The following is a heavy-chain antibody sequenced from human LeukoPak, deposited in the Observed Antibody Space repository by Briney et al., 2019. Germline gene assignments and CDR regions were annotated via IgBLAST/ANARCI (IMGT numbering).Heavy chain of an antibody. CDR1: GGSISSSSYY. J-gene: IGHJ5*02. CDR2: IYYSGST. CDR3: ARDSRSSSWYGRFNWFDP. D-gene: IGHD6-13*01. V-gene: IGHV4-39*07. Sequence: SETLSLTCTVSGGSISSSSYYWGWIRQPPGKGLEWIGSIYYSGSTYYNPSLKSRVTISVDTSKNQFSPKLSSVTAADTAVYYCARDSRSSSWYGRFNWFDPWGQGTLVTVSS.